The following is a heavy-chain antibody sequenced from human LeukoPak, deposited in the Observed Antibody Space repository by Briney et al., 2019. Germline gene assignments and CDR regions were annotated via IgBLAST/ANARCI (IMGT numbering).Heavy chain of an antibody. J-gene: IGHJ4*02. CDR3: AREAIYDFWSGYPDY. Sequence: ASVKVSCKASGYTFASFGITWVRQAPGQGLEWMGWINTHNGDTNYAQKLQGRVTMTTDTSTSTAYMELRSLRSDDTAVYYCAREAIYDFWSGYPDYWGQGTLVTVSS. D-gene: IGHD3-3*01. CDR1: GYTFASFG. V-gene: IGHV1-18*01. CDR2: INTHNGDT.